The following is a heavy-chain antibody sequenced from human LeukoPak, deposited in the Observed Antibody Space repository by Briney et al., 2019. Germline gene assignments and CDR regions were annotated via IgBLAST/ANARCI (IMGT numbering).Heavy chain of an antibody. CDR1: GFTFSDYY. J-gene: IGHJ4*02. V-gene: IGHV3-11*04. CDR3: ARDTHYYDSSGYYGN. D-gene: IGHD3-22*01. Sequence: GGSLRLSCAASGFTFSDYYMSWIRQAPGKGLEWVSYITSSGTNMYYADSVKGRFTISRDNAKNSLYLQMNSLRAEDTAVYYCARDTHYYDSSGYYGNWGQGTLVTVSS. CDR2: ITSSGTNM.